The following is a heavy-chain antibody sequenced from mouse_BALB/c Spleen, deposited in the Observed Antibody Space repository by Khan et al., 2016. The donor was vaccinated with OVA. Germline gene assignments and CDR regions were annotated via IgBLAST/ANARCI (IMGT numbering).Heavy chain of an antibody. J-gene: IGHJ2*01. V-gene: IGHV14-3*02. CDR2: IDPANGNT. CDR3: AGINA. Sequence: VQLQQSGAELVKPGASVKLSFTASGLNIKDTYMHWVKQRPEQGPEWIGRIDPANGNTKYYPKFQGKAPITADTSSNTAYLQLGSLAYEDAAVYYCAGINAWGQGTTVTVSS. CDR1: GLNIKDTY.